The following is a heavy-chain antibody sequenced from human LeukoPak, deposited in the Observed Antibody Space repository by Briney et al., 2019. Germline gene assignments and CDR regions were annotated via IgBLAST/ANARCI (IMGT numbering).Heavy chain of an antibody. CDR2: IIPIFGTA. V-gene: IGHV1-69*05. Sequence: SVTVSCRAPGGTVSSYPISWLRKAPGQGLDWMRRIIPIFGTANYAQKFHGRVTITTDESTSTAYMELSSLRAEDTAVYYCARELEPIWFDPWGQGTLVTVSS. J-gene: IGHJ5*02. CDR3: ARELEPIWFDP. CDR1: GGTVSSYP. D-gene: IGHD1-14*01.